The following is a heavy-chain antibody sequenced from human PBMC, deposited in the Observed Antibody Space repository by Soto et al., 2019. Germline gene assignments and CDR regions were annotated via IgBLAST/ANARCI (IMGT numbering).Heavy chain of an antibody. D-gene: IGHD3-16*01. Sequence: KPSETLSLTCSVSGASISSADYSWSWIRQPPGKGLEFMGYMYYNGGTHYNPSLKSRITISLDTSRNQFSLKLSSVTAADTAVYYCDRVMIYPQYFFDYWGQGTLVTVSS. CDR2: MYYNGGT. J-gene: IGHJ4*02. CDR3: DRVMIYPQYFFDY. V-gene: IGHV4-30-4*01. CDR1: GASISSADYS.